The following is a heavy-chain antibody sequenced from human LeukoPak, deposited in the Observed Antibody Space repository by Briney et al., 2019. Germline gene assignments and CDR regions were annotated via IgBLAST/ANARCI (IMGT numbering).Heavy chain of an antibody. V-gene: IGHV3-21*01. J-gene: IGHJ4*02. Sequence: GGSLRLSCAASGFTFSNYAMSWVRQAPGKGLEWVSSISTSSSYIYYADSVKGRFTISRHNAKNSLYLQLNSLRVEDTALYYCARVSAHAGIAVAASDYWGQGTLVTVSS. CDR2: ISTSSSYI. CDR3: ARVSAHAGIAVAASDY. D-gene: IGHD6-19*01. CDR1: GFTFSNYA.